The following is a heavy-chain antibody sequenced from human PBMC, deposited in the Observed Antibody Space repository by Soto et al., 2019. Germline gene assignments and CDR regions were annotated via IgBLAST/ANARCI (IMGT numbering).Heavy chain of an antibody. Sequence: ASVKVSCKASGYTFTGYYMHWVRQAPGQGLEWMGWINPNSGGTNYAQKFQGRVTMTRDTSISTAYMELSRLRSDDTAVYYCARDPGIAAAGNWEDYYYYYGMDVWGQGTTVTVSS. CDR2: INPNSGGT. CDR1: GYTFTGYY. J-gene: IGHJ6*02. CDR3: ARDPGIAAAGNWEDYYYYYGMDV. V-gene: IGHV1-2*02. D-gene: IGHD6-13*01.